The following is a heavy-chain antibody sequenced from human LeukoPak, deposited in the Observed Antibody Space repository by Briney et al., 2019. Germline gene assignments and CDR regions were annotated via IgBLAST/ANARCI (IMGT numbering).Heavy chain of an antibody. Sequence: SQTLSLTCAISGDSVSSNSAAWNWIRQSPSRGLEWLGRTYYRSKWYNDYAVSVKSRITINPDTSKNQFSLQLNSVTPEDTAVYYCARSPSSVYSSSWLVDYWGQGTLVTVSS. CDR1: GDSVSSNSAA. CDR3: ARSPSSVYSSSWLVDY. D-gene: IGHD6-13*01. J-gene: IGHJ4*02. V-gene: IGHV6-1*01. CDR2: TYYRSKWYN.